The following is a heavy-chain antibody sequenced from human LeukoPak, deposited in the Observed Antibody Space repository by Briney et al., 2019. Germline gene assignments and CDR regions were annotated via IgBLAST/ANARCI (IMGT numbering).Heavy chain of an antibody. V-gene: IGHV3-48*03. J-gene: IGHJ6*02. CDR3: ARASSSSWYYYYGMDV. CDR2: ISSSGSTI. CDR1: GFTFSSYE. Sequence: QSGGSLRLSCAASGFTFSSYEMNWVRQAPGKGLEWVSYISSSGSTIYYADSVKGRFTISRDNAKNSLYLQMNSLRAEDTAVYYCARASSSSWYYYYGMDVWGQGTTVTVSS. D-gene: IGHD6-13*01.